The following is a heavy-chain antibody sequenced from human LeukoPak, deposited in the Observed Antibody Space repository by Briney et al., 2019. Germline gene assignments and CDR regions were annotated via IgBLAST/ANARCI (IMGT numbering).Heavy chain of an antibody. D-gene: IGHD3-9*01. CDR2: ISYDGSNK. CDR3: AREMGLRYLGPFDY. Sequence: PGRSLRLSCAASGFTFSSYAMHWVRQAPGKGLEWVAVISYDGSNKYYADSVKGRFTISRDNSKNTLYLQMNSLRAEDTAVYYCAREMGLRYLGPFDYWGQGTLATVSS. CDR1: GFTFSSYA. J-gene: IGHJ4*02. V-gene: IGHV3-30*04.